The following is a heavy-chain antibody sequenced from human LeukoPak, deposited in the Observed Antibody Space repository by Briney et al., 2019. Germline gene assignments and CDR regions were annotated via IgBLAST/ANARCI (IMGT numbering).Heavy chain of an antibody. D-gene: IGHD3-10*01. CDR2: INYSSDYI. J-gene: IGHJ4*02. CDR3: ARAGSTGGDY. CDR1: GFTFNAYT. Sequence: PGGSLSLSCAPSGFTFNAYTMNWVRQAPGKGLEWVSSINYSSDYIYYADSVKGRFTISRDNAKNSVFLQMNSLRAEDTAVYYCARAGSTGGDYWGQGTLVTVSS. V-gene: IGHV3-21*01.